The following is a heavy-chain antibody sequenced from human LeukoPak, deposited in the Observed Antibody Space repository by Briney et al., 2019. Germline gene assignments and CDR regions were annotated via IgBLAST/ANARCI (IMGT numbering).Heavy chain of an antibody. CDR3: RGYSSSWYYYYMDV. D-gene: IGHD6-13*01. CDR1: GGSFSGYY. J-gene: IGHJ6*03. CDR2: INHSGST. Sequence: SETLSLTCAVYGGSFSGYYWSWIRQPPGKGLEWIGEINHSGSTNYNPSLKSRVTISVDTSKNQFSLKLSSVTAADTAVYYCRGYSSSWYYYYMDVWDKGTTVTVSS. V-gene: IGHV4-34*01.